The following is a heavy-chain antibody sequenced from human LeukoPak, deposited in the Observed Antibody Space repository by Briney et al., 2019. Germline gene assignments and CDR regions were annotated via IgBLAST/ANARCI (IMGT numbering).Heavy chain of an antibody. CDR1: GGTFSSYA. V-gene: IGHV1-69*05. J-gene: IGHJ4*02. D-gene: IGHD6-19*01. CDR3: AREASSGRSLKGNFDY. Sequence: SVKVSCKASGGTFSSYAISWVRQAPGQGLEWMGGIIPIFGTANYAQKFQGRVTITTDESTSTAYMELSSLRSEDTAVYYCAREASSGRSLKGNFDYWGQGTLVTVSS. CDR2: IIPIFGTA.